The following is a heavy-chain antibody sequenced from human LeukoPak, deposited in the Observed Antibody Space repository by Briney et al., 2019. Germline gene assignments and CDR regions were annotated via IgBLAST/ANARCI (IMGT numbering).Heavy chain of an antibody. CDR1: GFTFSSHA. V-gene: IGHV3-23*01. J-gene: IGHJ6*02. D-gene: IGHD2-2*01. CDR2: ISGSGGNT. Sequence: PGGSLRLSCAASGFTFSSHAMIWVRQAPGKGLEWVSGISGSGGNTYYTDSVKGRFTISRDNSKNTLYVQMNSLRAEDTAVYYCAKSEGYQFYYGMDVWGQGTTVTVSS. CDR3: AKSEGYQFYYGMDV.